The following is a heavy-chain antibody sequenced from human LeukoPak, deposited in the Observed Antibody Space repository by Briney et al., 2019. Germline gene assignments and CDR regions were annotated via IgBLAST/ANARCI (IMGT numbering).Heavy chain of an antibody. Sequence: GASVKVSCKASADTFSIYGINWVRQAPGQGLEWMGRIIPLVDITNYAQKFQDRVTITADRSTSTAYMELSSLRSEDTAVYYSARDGGHCSSSTCYKWSDYWGQRTLVTVSS. V-gene: IGHV1-69*04. CDR2: IIPLVDIT. CDR3: ARDGGHCSSSTCYKWSDY. CDR1: ADTFSIYG. D-gene: IGHD2-2*02. J-gene: IGHJ4*02.